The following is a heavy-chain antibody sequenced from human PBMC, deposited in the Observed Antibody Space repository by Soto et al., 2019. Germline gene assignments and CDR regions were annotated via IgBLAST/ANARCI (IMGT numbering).Heavy chain of an antibody. D-gene: IGHD3-16*01. CDR1: GFAFISYA. CDR3: AKDAGEQLYYYYGMDV. Sequence: PWGSLRLSCAASGFAFISYAISLFRHSPVKGLEWVSAISGSGGSTYYADSVKGRFTISRDNSKNTLYLQMNSLRAEDTAVYYCAKDAGEQLYYYYGMDVWGQGTTVTVSS. CDR2: ISGSGGST. V-gene: IGHV3-23*01. J-gene: IGHJ6*02.